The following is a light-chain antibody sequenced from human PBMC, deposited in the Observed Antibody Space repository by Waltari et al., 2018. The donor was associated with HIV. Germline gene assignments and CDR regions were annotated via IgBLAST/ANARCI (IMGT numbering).Light chain of an antibody. CDR2: EVS. CDR3: CSYAGSSTHV. Sequence: QSALTQPASVSGSPGQSITISCTGTSSDLGNYNFVSWYQQHPGKAPTLMIYEVSKRPSGVSNRFSGSKSGNTASLTISGLQAEDEADYYCCSYAGSSTHVFGTGTKVTVL. CDR1: SSDLGNYNF. V-gene: IGLV2-23*02. J-gene: IGLJ1*01.